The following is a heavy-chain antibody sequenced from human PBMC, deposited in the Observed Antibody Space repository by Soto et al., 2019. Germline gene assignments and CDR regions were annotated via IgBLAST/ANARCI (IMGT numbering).Heavy chain of an antibody. CDR2: ISAVGGST. CDR3: ARDSDRKCWGSSTFDI. D-gene: IGHD7-27*01. J-gene: IGHJ3*02. Sequence: EVQLLESGGGLVQTGGSLRLSCVASGFTFNIYAMNWVRQAPGKGLEWVSTISAVGGSTYYADSMKGRLTISRDNSKNTLYLQMDSLRAEDTAIYYCARDSDRKCWGSSTFDIWGQGTMVTVSS. CDR1: GFTFNIYA. V-gene: IGHV3-23*01.